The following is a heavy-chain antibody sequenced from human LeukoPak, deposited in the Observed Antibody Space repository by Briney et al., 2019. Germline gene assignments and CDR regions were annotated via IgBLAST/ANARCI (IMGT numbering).Heavy chain of an antibody. Sequence: SGGSLRLSCAASGFTVSSSYMSWVRQAPGKGLEWVANIKEDGSEKNYVDSVKGRFTISRDNAENSVYLQMNDLRAEDTGVYYCVTKEPSTSGWSYWGQGTLVTVSS. V-gene: IGHV3-7*01. CDR2: IKEDGSEK. CDR3: VTKEPSTSGWSY. D-gene: IGHD6-19*01. CDR1: GFTVSSSY. J-gene: IGHJ4*02.